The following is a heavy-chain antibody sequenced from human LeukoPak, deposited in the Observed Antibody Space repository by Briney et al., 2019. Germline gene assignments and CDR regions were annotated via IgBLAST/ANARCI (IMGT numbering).Heavy chain of an antibody. D-gene: IGHD3-3*01. J-gene: IGHJ4*02. V-gene: IGHV4-34*01. CDR2: INHSGST. CDR3: ARLRYYDFWSGYYDKNYYFDY. Sequence: PSETLSLTCAVYGGSFSGYYWSWIRHPPGKGLEWIGEINHSGSTNYNPSLKRRVTISVDTSKNQFSLKLSSVTAADTAVYYCARLRYYDFWSGYYDKNYYFDYWGQGTLVTVSS. CDR1: GGSFSGYY.